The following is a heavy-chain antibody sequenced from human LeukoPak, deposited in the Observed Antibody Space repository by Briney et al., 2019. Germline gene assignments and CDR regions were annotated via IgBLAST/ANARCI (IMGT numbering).Heavy chain of an antibody. V-gene: IGHV4-61*08. CDR2: IYYSGST. D-gene: IGHD6-19*01. CDR1: GGSISSGGYY. Sequence: PSETLSLTCTVSGGSISSGGYYWSWIRQHPGKGLEWIGYIYYSGSTNYNPSLKSRVTISVDTSKTQFSLKLSSVTAADTAVYYCARAKSGWYYFDYWGQGTLVTVSS. J-gene: IGHJ4*02. CDR3: ARAKSGWYYFDY.